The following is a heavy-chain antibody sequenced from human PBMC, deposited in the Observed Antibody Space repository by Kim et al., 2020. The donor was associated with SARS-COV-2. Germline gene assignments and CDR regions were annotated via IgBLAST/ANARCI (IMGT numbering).Heavy chain of an antibody. D-gene: IGHD1-1*01. Sequence: GGSLRLSCAASAFTFSSYAMNWVRQAPGKGLEWVSTINAAGSATYYADSVKGRFTISRDNSKDTLFLQMNSLRAEDTAVYYCAKVYNWNYRGLDYWGQGTLVTVSS. V-gene: IGHV3-23*01. CDR2: INAAGSAT. CDR1: AFTFSSYA. CDR3: AKVYNWNYRGLDY. J-gene: IGHJ4*02.